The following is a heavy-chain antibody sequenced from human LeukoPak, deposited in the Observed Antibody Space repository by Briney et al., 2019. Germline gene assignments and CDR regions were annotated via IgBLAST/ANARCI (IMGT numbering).Heavy chain of an antibody. V-gene: IGHV3-7*02. J-gene: IGHJ4*02. CDR3: VRGRGNSSSWYWDY. CDR2: INQDGSEQ. Sequence: GGSLRLSCAASGFSFSSYWMSWVRQAPGKWLDWVANINQDGSEQYYVDSAKGRFTISRDNGKKSLFLQMNSLRVEDTAVYFCVRGRGNSSSWYWDYWGQGTLVTVSS. D-gene: IGHD6-13*01. CDR1: GFSFSSYW.